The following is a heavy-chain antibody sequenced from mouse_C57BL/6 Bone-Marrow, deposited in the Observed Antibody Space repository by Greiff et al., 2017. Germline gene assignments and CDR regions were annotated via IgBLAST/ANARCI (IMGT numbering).Heavy chain of an antibody. V-gene: IGHV1-15*01. Sequence: LVESGAELVRPGASVTLSCKASGYTFTDYEMHWVKQTPVHGLEWIGAIDPETGGTAYNQKFKGKAILTADKSSSTAYMELRSLTSEDSAVYYCTRRKPFYYGNYHYAMDYWGQGTSVTVSS. D-gene: IGHD2-1*01. J-gene: IGHJ4*01. CDR2: IDPETGGT. CDR3: TRRKPFYYGNYHYAMDY. CDR1: GYTFTDYE.